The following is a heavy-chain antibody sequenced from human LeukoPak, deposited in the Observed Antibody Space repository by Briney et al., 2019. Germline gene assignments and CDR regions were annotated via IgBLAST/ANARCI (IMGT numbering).Heavy chain of an antibody. CDR3: ARGFRPYEFNWFDP. CDR2: INSDGSST. CDR1: GFTFSSYS. V-gene: IGHV3-74*01. Sequence: PGGSLRLSCAASGFTFSSYSMNWDRQAPGKGLVWVSRINSDGSSTSYADSVKGRFTISRDNAKNTLYLQMNSLRAEDTAVYYCARGFRPYEFNWFDPWGQGTLVTVSS. J-gene: IGHJ5*02. D-gene: IGHD3-3*01.